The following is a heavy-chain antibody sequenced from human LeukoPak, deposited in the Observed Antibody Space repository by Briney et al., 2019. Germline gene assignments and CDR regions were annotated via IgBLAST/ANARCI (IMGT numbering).Heavy chain of an antibody. CDR1: GFTFSNYW. Sequence: QPGGSLRLSCAASGFTFSNYWMSWVRQAPGKGLEWVANIKQDGSEKYYVDSAKGRFTISRDNAKNSLYLQMNSLRAEDTAVYYCARWGGGFDYWGQGTLVTVSS. V-gene: IGHV3-7*01. CDR3: ARWGGGFDY. CDR2: IKQDGSEK. J-gene: IGHJ4*02. D-gene: IGHD3-10*01.